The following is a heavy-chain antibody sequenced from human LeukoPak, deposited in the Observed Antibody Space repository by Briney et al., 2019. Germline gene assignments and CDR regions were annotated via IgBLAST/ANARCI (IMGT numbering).Heavy chain of an antibody. CDR3: ARPGYCSSTICYRGFVI. CDR1: GGSFSGYY. CDR2: INHSGST. J-gene: IGHJ3*02. Sequence: SETLSLTCAVYGGSFSGYYWSWIRQPPGKGLEWIGEINHSGSTNYNPSLKSRVTISVGTSKNQFSLKLSSVTAADTAVYYCARPGYCSSTICYRGFVIWGQRTMVTVSS. V-gene: IGHV4-34*01. D-gene: IGHD2-2*01.